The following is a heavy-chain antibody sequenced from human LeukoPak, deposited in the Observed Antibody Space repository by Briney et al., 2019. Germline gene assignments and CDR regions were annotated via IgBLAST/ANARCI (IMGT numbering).Heavy chain of an antibody. CDR3: AKDLASYYYDSSGYYYYGMDV. CDR2: ISYDGSNK. J-gene: IGHJ6*02. Sequence: GGSLRLSCAASGFTFSSYGMHWVRQAPGKGLEWVAVISYDGSNKYYADSVKGRFTISRDNSKNTLYLQMISLRAEDTAVYYCAKDLASYYYDSSGYYYYGMDVWGQGTTVTVSS. CDR1: GFTFSSYG. D-gene: IGHD3-22*01. V-gene: IGHV3-30*18.